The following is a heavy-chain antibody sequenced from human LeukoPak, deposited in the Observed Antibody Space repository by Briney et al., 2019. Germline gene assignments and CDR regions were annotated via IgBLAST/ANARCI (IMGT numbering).Heavy chain of an antibody. Sequence: PGGSLRLSCVASGFTFNTYSMNWFRQSPGKGLEWIGSIYYSGSAYYTPSLRSRVTISVATSKSLFSLTLSSVTAADTAVYYCARDTGPSGTAFDYWGQGILVTVSS. CDR3: ARDTGPSGTAFDY. V-gene: IGHV4-39*07. J-gene: IGHJ4*02. CDR1: GFTFNTYS. D-gene: IGHD2-2*01. CDR2: IYYSGSA.